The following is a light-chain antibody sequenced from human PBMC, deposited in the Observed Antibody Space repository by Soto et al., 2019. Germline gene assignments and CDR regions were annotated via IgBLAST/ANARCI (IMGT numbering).Light chain of an antibody. J-gene: IGKJ1*01. Sequence: EIVLTQSPGTLSLSPGERATLSCRASQSVSSSYLVWYQQKPGQAPRLLIYGASSRATGIPDRFSGSGSGTDFTLTISRLEPEDFAVYYCQQYGSSRTFGQGTKVEIK. CDR1: QSVSSSY. CDR3: QQYGSSRT. CDR2: GAS. V-gene: IGKV3-20*01.